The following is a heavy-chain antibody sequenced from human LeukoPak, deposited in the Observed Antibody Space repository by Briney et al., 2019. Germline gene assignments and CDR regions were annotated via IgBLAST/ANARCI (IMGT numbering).Heavy chain of an antibody. V-gene: IGHV3-21*01. D-gene: IGHD2-2*01. CDR3: ARPLSGYCSSTSCYRKSHASDI. CDR1: GFTFSSYS. Sequence: GGSLRLSCAASGFTFSSYSMNWVRQAPGKGLEWVSSISSSSSYIYYADSVKGRFTISRDNAKNSLYLQMNSLRAEDTAVDYCARPLSGYCSSTSCYRKSHASDIWGQGTMVTVSS. CDR2: ISSSSSYI. J-gene: IGHJ3*02.